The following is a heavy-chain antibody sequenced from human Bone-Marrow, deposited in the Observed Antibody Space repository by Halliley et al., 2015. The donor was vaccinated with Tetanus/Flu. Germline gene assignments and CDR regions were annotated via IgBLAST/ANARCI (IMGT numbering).Heavy chain of an antibody. Sequence: VTVIWGDENKKYNADPVRGRFTISRDNSRNTLYLEMSGLRADDPAVYYCTRGGAAAGAFDSWGPGTVVTVSS. CDR2: IWGDENKK. CDR3: TRGGAAAGAFDS. J-gene: IGHJ4*02. D-gene: IGHD6-13*01. V-gene: IGHV3-33*04.